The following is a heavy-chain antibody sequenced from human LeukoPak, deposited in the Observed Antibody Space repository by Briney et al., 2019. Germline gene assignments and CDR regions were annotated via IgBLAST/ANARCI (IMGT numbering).Heavy chain of an antibody. CDR3: ARLQDGNGDYGYYYYYMDV. CDR1: GGTFSSYA. V-gene: IGHV1-69*05. CDR2: IIPIFGTA. Sequence: SVKVSCKASGGTFSSYAISWVRQAPGQGLEWMGGIIPIFGTANYAQKFQGRVTITTDESTSTAYMELSSLRSEDTAVYYCARLQDGNGDYGYYYYYMDVWGKGTTVTVS. D-gene: IGHD4-17*01. J-gene: IGHJ6*03.